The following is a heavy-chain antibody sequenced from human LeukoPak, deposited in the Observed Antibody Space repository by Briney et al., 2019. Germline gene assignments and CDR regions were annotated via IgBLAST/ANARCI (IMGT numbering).Heavy chain of an antibody. V-gene: IGHV3-33*06. J-gene: IGHJ4*02. CDR1: GFTFSSYG. CDR3: AKDRVSWFGESELDY. D-gene: IGHD3-10*01. CDR2: IWYDGSNK. Sequence: GRSLRLSCAASGFTFSSYGMHWVRQAPGKGLEWVAVIWYDGSNKYYADSVKGRFTISRDNSKNTLYLQLNSLRAEDTAVYYCAKDRVSWFGESELDYWGQGTLVTVSS.